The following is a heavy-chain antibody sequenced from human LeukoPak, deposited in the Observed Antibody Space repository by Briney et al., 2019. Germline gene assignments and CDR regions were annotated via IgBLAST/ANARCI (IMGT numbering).Heavy chain of an antibody. Sequence: ASVKVSCKASGYSFTSYGISWVRQATGQGLEWMGWMNPNSGNTGYAQKFQGRVTMTRNTSISTAYMELSSLRSEDTAVYYCARRGHCSSTSCPNKKNWFDPWGQGTLVTVSS. V-gene: IGHV1-8*02. CDR1: GYSFTSYG. CDR3: ARRGHCSSTSCPNKKNWFDP. D-gene: IGHD2-2*01. CDR2: MNPNSGNT. J-gene: IGHJ5*02.